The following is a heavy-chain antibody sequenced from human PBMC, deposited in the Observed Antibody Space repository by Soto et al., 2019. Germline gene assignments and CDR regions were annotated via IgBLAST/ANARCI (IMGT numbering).Heavy chain of an antibody. D-gene: IGHD3-9*01. CDR1: GFTFSTYA. CDR3: AKDRQPDGIWTFDS. J-gene: IGHJ4*02. Sequence: GSLRLSCAASGFTFSTYAMNWVRQAPGKGLEWVSGIGCCSGSGTYYADFVKGRFTISRDNSKNMVFLQMNGLRAEDSAVYYCAKDRQPDGIWTFDSWGQGTPVTVSS. V-gene: IGHV3-23*01. CDR2: IGCCSGSGT.